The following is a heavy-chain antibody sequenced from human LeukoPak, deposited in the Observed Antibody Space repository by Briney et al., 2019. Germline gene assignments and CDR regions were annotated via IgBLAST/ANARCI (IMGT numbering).Heavy chain of an antibody. V-gene: IGHV3-33*06. D-gene: IGHD6-13*01. CDR3: AKEGVNSSPFDY. CDR2: IWYDGSNK. CDR1: GFTFSSYG. Sequence: GRSLRLSCAASGFTFSSYGMHWVRQAPGKGLEWVAVIWYDGSNKYYADSVKGRFTISRDNSKNTLYLQMNSLRAEDTAVYYCAKEGVNSSPFDYWGQGTLVTVSS. J-gene: IGHJ4*02.